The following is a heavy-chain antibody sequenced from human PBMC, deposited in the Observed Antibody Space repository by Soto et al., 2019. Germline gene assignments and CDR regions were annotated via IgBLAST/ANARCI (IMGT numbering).Heavy chain of an antibody. D-gene: IGHD1-20*01. J-gene: IGHJ4*02. CDR2: ISGSGGST. CDR1: GFTFSSFA. V-gene: IGHV3-23*01. Sequence: EVQLLESGGGLVQPGGSLRLSCAASGFTFSSFAMTWVRQAPGKGLEWVSAISGSGGSTYYADSVKGRFTISRDNSKNTLYLQISSLRAEDTAVYYCAKGGINLWVNWGQGTLVTVSS. CDR3: AKGGINLWVN.